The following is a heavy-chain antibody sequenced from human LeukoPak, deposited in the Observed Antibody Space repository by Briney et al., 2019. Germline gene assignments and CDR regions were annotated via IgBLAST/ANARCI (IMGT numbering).Heavy chain of an antibody. CDR1: GFTLCYFG. V-gene: IGHV3-33*01. CDR2: TWSNGRDK. J-gene: IGHJ4*02. D-gene: IGHD2-21*01. CDR3: ARDDDTSSHYSRFHY. Sequence: GVPLSLSCAASGFTLCYFGIHGVREAPGKGRVGMTVTWSNGRDKYYAHSDKGRFTISRDNSKNTVYLDMNSLRAEDTAVYYCARDDDTSSHYSRFHYRGQGTLVTVSS.